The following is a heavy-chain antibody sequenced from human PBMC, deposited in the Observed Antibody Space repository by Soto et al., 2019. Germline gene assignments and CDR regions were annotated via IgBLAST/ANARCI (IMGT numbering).Heavy chain of an antibody. J-gene: IGHJ3*02. CDR1: GFTFSSYS. D-gene: IGHD1-1*01. CDR2: ISSSSSTI. CDR3: ARNDLGAFDI. Sequence: EVQLVESGGGLVQPGGSLRLSCAASGFTFSSYSMNWVRQAPGKGLEWVSYISSSSSTIYYADSVKGRFTISRDNAKNSLYLQMNSLRAEDTAVYYCARNDLGAFDIWSQGTMVTVSS. V-gene: IGHV3-48*01.